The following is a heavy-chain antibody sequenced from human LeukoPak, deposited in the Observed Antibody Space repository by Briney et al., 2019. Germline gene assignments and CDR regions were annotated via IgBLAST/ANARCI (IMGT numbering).Heavy chain of an antibody. V-gene: IGHV3-48*04. Sequence: GGSLRLSCAASGFTFSSYSMNWVRQAPGKGLEWVSYISSSGSTIYYADSVKGRFTISRDNAKNSLYLQMNSLRAEDTAVYYCARVGYYDSSGLEDYWGQGTLVTVSS. CDR3: ARVGYYDSSGLEDY. D-gene: IGHD3-22*01. CDR2: ISSSGSTI. CDR1: GFTFSSYS. J-gene: IGHJ4*02.